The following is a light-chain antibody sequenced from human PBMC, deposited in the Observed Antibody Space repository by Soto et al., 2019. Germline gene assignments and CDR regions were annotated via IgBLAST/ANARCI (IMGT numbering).Light chain of an antibody. V-gene: IGKV3-15*01. CDR3: QQHYIHWT. CDR1: QSVSSN. J-gene: IGKJ1*01. Sequence: EIEMAHSLSAPSVYTGTITSLASRASQSVSSNLAWYQQKPGQAPRLLIYGASTRATGIPARFSGSGSGTEFTLTISSLQPDDFATYYCQQHYIHWTFGQGTNVDIK. CDR2: GAS.